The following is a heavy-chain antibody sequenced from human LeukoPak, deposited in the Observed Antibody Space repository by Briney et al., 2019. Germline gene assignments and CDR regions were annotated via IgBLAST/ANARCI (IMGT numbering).Heavy chain of an antibody. V-gene: IGHV1-18*04. CDR2: ITTYNGNT. CDR3: ARGYDYGDYVGDFDY. Sequence: GASVKVSCKASGYTFTSYYMHWVRQAPGQGLEWMGWITTYNGNTNYAQKLQGRVTITTDTSTSTAYMDLRGLRSDDTAVYYCARGYDYGDYVGDFDYWGQGTLVTVSS. D-gene: IGHD4-17*01. CDR1: GYTFTSYY. J-gene: IGHJ4*02.